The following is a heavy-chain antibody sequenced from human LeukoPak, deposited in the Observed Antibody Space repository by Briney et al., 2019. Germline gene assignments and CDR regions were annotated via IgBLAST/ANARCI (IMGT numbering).Heavy chain of an antibody. V-gene: IGHV1-69*13. Sequence: GASVKVSCRASGGTFSSYAISRVRQAPGQGLEWMGGIIPIFGTANYAQKFQGRVTITADESTSTAYMELSSLRSEDTAVYYCAACSIALSLYFDYWGQGTLVTVSS. D-gene: IGHD2-21*01. CDR2: IIPIFGTA. CDR1: GGTFSSYA. CDR3: AACSIALSLYFDY. J-gene: IGHJ4*02.